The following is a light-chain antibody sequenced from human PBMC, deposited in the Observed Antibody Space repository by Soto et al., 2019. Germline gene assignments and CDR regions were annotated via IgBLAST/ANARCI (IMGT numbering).Light chain of an antibody. V-gene: IGLV7-46*01. CDR3: LLSYSGGREV. J-gene: IGLJ2*01. CDR2: DTS. Sequence: QAVATQEPSLTVSPGGTVTLTCGSSTGAVTSGHYPYWFQQKPGQAPRTLIYDTSNKHSWTPARFSGSLLGGKAALTLSGAQPEDEAEYYCLLSYSGGREVFGGGTKLTVL. CDR1: TGAVTSGHY.